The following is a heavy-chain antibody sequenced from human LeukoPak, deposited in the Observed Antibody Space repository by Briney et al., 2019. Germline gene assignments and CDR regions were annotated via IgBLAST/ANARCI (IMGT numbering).Heavy chain of an antibody. CDR1: GFTFSDYY. D-gene: IGHD3-10*01. V-gene: IGHV3-11*01. J-gene: IGHJ6*03. CDR2: ISSSGSTI. CDR3: AREGYYGSGSYGILWYYYCMDV. Sequence: GGSLRLSCAASGFTFSDYYMSWIRQAPGKGLEWVSYISSSGSTIYYADSVKGRFTISRDNAKNSLYLQMNSLRAEDTAVYYCAREGYYGSGSYGILWYYYCMDVWGKGTTVTISS.